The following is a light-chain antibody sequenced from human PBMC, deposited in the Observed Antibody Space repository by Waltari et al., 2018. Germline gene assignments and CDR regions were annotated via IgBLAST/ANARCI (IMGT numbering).Light chain of an antibody. J-gene: IGLJ3*02. CDR1: LRHTSTM. V-gene: IGLV4-69*01. CDR3: QTGGHGTWV. Sequence: QFVLTHSPSASASHGASVTLTCTLDLRHTSTMIAAPQQHPQKGPRFLMKITSDGSHSPGDEIPDRFSGSSSGAERYLTISSLQSEDEADYYCQTGGHGTWVFGGGTKLTVL. CDR2: ITSDGSH.